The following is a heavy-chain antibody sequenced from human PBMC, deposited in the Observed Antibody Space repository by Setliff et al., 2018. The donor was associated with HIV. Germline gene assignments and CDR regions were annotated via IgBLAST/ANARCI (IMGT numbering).Heavy chain of an antibody. J-gene: IGHJ4*01. D-gene: IGHD3-10*01. V-gene: IGHV5-51*01. CDR1: GFSFTSYW. CDR3: ARHGQYGSGNYYNRPFDF. CDR2: IYPGDSDT. Sequence: PGESLKISCKGSGFSFTSYWIGWVRQMPGKGLEYMGFIYPGDSDTRYSPSFQGQVTISADKSISTAYLQWSSLKASDTAMFYCARHGQYGSGNYYNRPFDFWGQGTLVTVSS.